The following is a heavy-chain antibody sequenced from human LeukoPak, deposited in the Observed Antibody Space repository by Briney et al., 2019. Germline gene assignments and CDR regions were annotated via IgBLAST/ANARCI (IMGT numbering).Heavy chain of an antibody. Sequence: GESLKISCKGSGYTFTSYWINWVRQMPGKGLEWMGIIYPGGSETRYSPSFQGQVTISADKSITTVYLQWSSLKASDTAMYYCARLYGDYALDYWGQGTLVSVSS. D-gene: IGHD4-17*01. CDR1: GYTFTSYW. CDR2: IYPGGSET. CDR3: ARLYGDYALDY. J-gene: IGHJ4*02. V-gene: IGHV5-51*01.